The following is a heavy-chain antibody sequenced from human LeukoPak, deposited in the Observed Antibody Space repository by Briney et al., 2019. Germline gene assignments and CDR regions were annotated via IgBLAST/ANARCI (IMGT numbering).Heavy chain of an antibody. V-gene: IGHV3-48*02. J-gene: IGHJ3*02. CDR3: PRDGRLFHI. CDR1: GFTFSSYS. Sequence: GSRRVSCAASGFTFSSYSMNWVRQAPGKGLEWVACISSSSSTLHYADTVKGRFTISRDNAINTLYLQINSLRDQETHVCYLPRDGRLFHIRGQGTMVSVPS. D-gene: IGHD6-25*01. CDR2: ISSSSSTL.